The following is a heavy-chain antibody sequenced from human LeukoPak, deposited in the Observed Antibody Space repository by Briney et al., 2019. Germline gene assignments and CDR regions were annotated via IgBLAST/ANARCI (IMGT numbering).Heavy chain of an antibody. V-gene: IGHV3-30-3*01. CDR2: ISYDGSNK. CDR3: ARDRIAVAGTGSWWFDP. J-gene: IGHJ5*02. Sequence: PGGSLRLSCAASGFTFSSYAMHWVRQDPGKGLERVAVISYDGSNKYYADSVKGRFTISRDNSKNTLYLQMNSLRAEDTAVYYCARDRIAVAGTGSWWFDPWGQGTLVTVSS. D-gene: IGHD6-19*01. CDR1: GFTFSSYA.